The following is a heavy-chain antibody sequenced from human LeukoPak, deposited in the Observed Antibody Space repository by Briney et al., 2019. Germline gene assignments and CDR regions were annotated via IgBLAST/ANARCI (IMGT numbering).Heavy chain of an antibody. V-gene: IGHV3-23*01. D-gene: IGHD6-19*01. J-gene: IGHJ4*02. CDR1: GFTFSSHA. Sequence: GGSLRLSCAASGFTFSSHAMSWVSQAPGKGLEWVSGISGSGGTSYYADSVKGRFTISRDNSKNTLYLQMNSLRAEDTAVYYCAKDRLVTDYWGQGTLVTVSS. CDR2: ISGSGGTS. CDR3: AKDRLVTDY.